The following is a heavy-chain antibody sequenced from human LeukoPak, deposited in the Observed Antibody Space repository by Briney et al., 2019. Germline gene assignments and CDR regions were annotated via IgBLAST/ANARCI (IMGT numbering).Heavy chain of an antibody. D-gene: IGHD3-10*01. J-gene: IGHJ5*02. V-gene: IGHV4-39*01. CDR2: IYYSGST. CDR3: ARRGTYYYGSGTIGDWFDP. CDR1: GGSISSSSYY. Sequence: SETLSLTCTVSGGSISSSSYYWGWIHQPPGKGLEWIGSIYYSGSTYYNPSLKSRVTISVDTSKNQFSLKLSSVTAADTAVYYCARRGTYYYGSGTIGDWFDPWGQGTLVTVSS.